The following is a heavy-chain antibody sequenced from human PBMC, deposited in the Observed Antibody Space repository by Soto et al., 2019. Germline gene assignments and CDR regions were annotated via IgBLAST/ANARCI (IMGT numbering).Heavy chain of an antibody. CDR2: MNPNRGNT. D-gene: IGHD1-20*01. V-gene: IGHV1-8*01. Sequence: QVQLVQSGAEVKKPGASVKVSCKASGYTFTSYDINWVRQATGQGLEWMEWMNPNRGNTGYAQKFQGRVTMTRHTPISTAYMEWSTLRSEDTAVHYCARENNLKGVDYWGQGTRVTVSS. CDR3: ARENNLKGVDY. CDR1: GYTFTSYD. J-gene: IGHJ4*02.